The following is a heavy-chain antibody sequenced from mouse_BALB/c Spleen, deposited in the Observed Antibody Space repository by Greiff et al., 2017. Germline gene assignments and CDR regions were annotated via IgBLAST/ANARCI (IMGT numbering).Heavy chain of an antibody. CDR3: ARHDDGYYGYWYFDV. CDR1: GFTFSSYA. Sequence: EVKLMESGGGLVKPGGSLKLSCAASGFTFSSYAMSWVRQTPEKRLEWVATISSGGSYTYYPDSVKGRFTISRDNAKNTLYLQMSSLRSEDTAMYYCARHDDGYYGYWYFDVWGAGTTVTVSS. CDR2: ISSGGSYT. D-gene: IGHD2-3*01. J-gene: IGHJ1*01. V-gene: IGHV5-9-3*01.